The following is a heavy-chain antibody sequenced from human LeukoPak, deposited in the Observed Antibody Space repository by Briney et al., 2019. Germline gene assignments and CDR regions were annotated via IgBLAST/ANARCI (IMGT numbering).Heavy chain of an antibody. Sequence: TSETLSLTCAVYGGSFSGYYWSWIRQSPGKGLEWIGEINHSGSTNYNPSLKSRVTISVDTSKNQFSLKLSSVTAADTAVYHCARDAHSSGWTFFDYWGQGVLVTVSS. J-gene: IGHJ4*02. CDR3: ARDAHSSGWTFFDY. V-gene: IGHV4-34*01. CDR2: INHSGST. CDR1: GGSFSGYY. D-gene: IGHD6-19*01.